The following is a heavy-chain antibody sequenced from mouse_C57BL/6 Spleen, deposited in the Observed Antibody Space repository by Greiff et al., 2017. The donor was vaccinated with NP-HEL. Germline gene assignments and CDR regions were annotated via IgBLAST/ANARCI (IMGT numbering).Heavy chain of an antibody. D-gene: IGHD1-1*01. CDR2: INPNNGGT. V-gene: IGHV1-26*01. J-gene: IGHJ4*01. CDR3: ARWGTTGGYYYAMDY. CDR1: GYTFTDYY. Sequence: VQLQQSGPELVKPGASVKISCKASGYTFTDYYMTWVKQSHGKSLEWIGDINPNNGGTSYNQKFTGKATLTVDKSSSTAYMELRSLTSEDSAVYYCARWGTTGGYYYAMDYWGQGTSVTVSS.